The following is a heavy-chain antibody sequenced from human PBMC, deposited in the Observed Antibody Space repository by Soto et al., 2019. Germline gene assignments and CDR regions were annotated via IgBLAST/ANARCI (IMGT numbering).Heavy chain of an antibody. J-gene: IGHJ6*02. Sequence: QVQLQESGPGLVKPSETLSLTCTVSGGSISSYYWSWIRQPAGKGLEWIGRIYTSGSTNYNPSLRSRVTMSVDTSKNQFSLNLSSVTAAETAVYSCARISYSRQLAPYYYGMDVWGQGTTVTVSS. CDR1: GGSISSYY. CDR2: IYTSGST. D-gene: IGHD4-4*01. CDR3: ARISYSRQLAPYYYGMDV. V-gene: IGHV4-4*07.